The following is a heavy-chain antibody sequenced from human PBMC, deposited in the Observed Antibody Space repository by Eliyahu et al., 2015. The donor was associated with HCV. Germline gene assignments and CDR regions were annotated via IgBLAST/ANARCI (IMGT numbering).Heavy chain of an antibody. CDR2: ISSSSNYI. CDR3: TKMGTYYGMDV. V-gene: IGHV3-21*02. D-gene: IGHD5-24*01. Sequence: EAQLVESGGGLVKPGESLKLSCAASGFSFSGYDMNWVRQAPGKGLEWVARISSSSNYIYYTDSLKGRFTISRDNAKNSLYLQMNSLRVEDTAVYYCTKMGTYYGMDVWGQGTTVTVSS. J-gene: IGHJ6*02. CDR1: GFSFSGYD.